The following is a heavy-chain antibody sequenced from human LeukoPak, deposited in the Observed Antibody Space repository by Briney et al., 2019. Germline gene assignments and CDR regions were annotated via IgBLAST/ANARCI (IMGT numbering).Heavy chain of an antibody. CDR3: ARDLFVGAAHI. Sequence: PSETLSLTCTVSGGSISSYYWSWIRQSPGKGLEWIGYIYYSGSTNYNPSLKSRVTISVDTSKNQFSLNLSSVTAADTAVYYCARDLFVGAAHIWGQGALVTVSS. CDR2: IYYSGST. V-gene: IGHV4-59*01. D-gene: IGHD1-26*01. CDR1: GGSISSYY. J-gene: IGHJ4*02.